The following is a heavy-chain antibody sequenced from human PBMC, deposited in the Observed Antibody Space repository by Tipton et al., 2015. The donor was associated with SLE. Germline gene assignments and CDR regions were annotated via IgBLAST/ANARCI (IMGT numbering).Heavy chain of an antibody. V-gene: IGHV4-59*07. D-gene: IGHD6-6*01. J-gene: IGHJ4*02. CDR1: GGSLSSYY. CDR3: ATGGAAARPWYFDY. CDR2: IHYNGST. Sequence: TLSLTCTVSGGSLSSYYWSWIRQPPGKGLEWIGYIHYNGSTNYNPSLKSRVTILVDTSKNQFSLKLNSVTAADTAVYFRATGGAAARPWYFDYWGQGTLVTVSS.